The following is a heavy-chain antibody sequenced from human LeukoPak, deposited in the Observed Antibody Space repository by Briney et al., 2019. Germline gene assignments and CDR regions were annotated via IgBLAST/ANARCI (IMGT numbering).Heavy chain of an antibody. CDR2: IKQDGSEK. Sequence: PGGSLRLSCAASGFSFSTYWMSWVRQAPGKGLEWVANIKQDGSEKYYVDSVKGRFTISRDNAKNSLHLQMNSLRAEDTGIYYCAKDRGSRNRADAFDIWGQGTMVTVSS. V-gene: IGHV3-7*01. D-gene: IGHD1-14*01. CDR1: GFSFSTYW. CDR3: AKDRGSRNRADAFDI. J-gene: IGHJ3*02.